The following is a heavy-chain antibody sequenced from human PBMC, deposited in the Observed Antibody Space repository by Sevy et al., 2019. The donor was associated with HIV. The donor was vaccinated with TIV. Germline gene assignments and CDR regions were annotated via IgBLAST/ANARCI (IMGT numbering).Heavy chain of an antibody. Sequence: GGSLRLSCETSGFTFSSYFINWVRQSPGKGLEWVSSIGRSSSHIYYADSVKGRFTISRDNGKNSLYLQMNSLRVDETAIYYCARDKEGNVNGYFDYWGQGALVTVSS. D-gene: IGHD3-22*01. CDR2: IGRSSSHI. J-gene: IGHJ4*02. V-gene: IGHV3-21*06. CDR1: GFTFSSYF. CDR3: ARDKEGNVNGYFDY.